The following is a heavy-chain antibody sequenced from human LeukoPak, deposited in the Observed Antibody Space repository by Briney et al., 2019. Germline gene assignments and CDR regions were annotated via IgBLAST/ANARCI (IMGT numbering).Heavy chain of an antibody. CDR2: IRYDGSNK. CDR3: AKDRGIAAAGTSYFDY. CDR1: GFTFSSYG. J-gene: IGHJ4*02. V-gene: IGHV3-30*02. D-gene: IGHD6-13*01. Sequence: PGGSLRLSCAASGFTFSSYGMHWVRQAPGKGLEWVAFIRYDGSNKYYADSVKGRFTISRDNSKNTLYLQMNSLRAEDTAVYYCAKDRGIAAAGTSYFDYWGQGTLVTVSS.